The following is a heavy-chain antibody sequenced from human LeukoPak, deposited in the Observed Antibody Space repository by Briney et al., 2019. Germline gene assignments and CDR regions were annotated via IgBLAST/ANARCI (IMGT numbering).Heavy chain of an antibody. V-gene: IGHV3-7*01. CDR2: IKQDGSEK. Sequence: GGSLRLFCAASGFTFSSYWMSWVRQAPGKGLEWVANIKQDGSEKYYVDSVKGRFTISRDNAKNSLYLQMNSLRAEDTAVYYCAGMVVTAIQDYWGQGTLVTVSS. CDR3: AGMVVTAIQDY. CDR1: GFTFSSYW. D-gene: IGHD2-21*02. J-gene: IGHJ4*02.